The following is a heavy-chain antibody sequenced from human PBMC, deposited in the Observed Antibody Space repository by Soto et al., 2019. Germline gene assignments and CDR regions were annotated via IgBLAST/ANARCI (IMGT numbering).Heavy chain of an antibody. J-gene: IGHJ6*02. CDR1: GGTFSSYA. Sequence: SVKVSCKASGGTFSSYAISWVRQAPGQGLEWMGGIIPIFGTANYAQKFQGRVTITADESTSTAYMELSSLRSEDTAVYYCARVGLVEDIVVVTADDYYYYGMDVWGQGTTVTVS. CDR3: ARVGLVEDIVVVTADDYYYYGMDV. V-gene: IGHV1-69*13. D-gene: IGHD2-2*01. CDR2: IIPIFGTA.